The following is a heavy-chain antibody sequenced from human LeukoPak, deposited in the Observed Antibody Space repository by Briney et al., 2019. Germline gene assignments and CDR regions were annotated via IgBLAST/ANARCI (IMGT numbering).Heavy chain of an antibody. Sequence: SETLSLTCAVYGGSFSGYYWSWIRQPPGKGLEWIGEINHSRSTNYNPSLKSRVTISVDTSKNQFSLKLNSVNAADTAVYYCARRHTILGVVIKYHFDYWGQGTLVTVSS. CDR1: GGSFSGYY. J-gene: IGHJ4*02. CDR3: ARRHTILGVVIKYHFDY. V-gene: IGHV4-34*01. D-gene: IGHD3-3*01. CDR2: INHSRST.